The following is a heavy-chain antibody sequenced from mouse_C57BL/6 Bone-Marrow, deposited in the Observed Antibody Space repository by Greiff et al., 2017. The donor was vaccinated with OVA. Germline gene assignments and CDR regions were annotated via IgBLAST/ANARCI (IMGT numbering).Heavy chain of an antibody. V-gene: IGHV1-26*01. CDR3: ARSIYYDPYYAMDY. CDR2: INPNNGGT. J-gene: IGHJ4*01. D-gene: IGHD2-4*01. Sequence: VQLQQSGPELVKPGASVKISCKASGYTFTDYYMNWVKQSHGKSLEWIGDINPNNGGTSYNQKFKGKATLTVDKSSSTAYMELRSLTSEDSAVYYCARSIYYDPYYAMDYWGQGTSVTVSS. CDR1: GYTFTDYY.